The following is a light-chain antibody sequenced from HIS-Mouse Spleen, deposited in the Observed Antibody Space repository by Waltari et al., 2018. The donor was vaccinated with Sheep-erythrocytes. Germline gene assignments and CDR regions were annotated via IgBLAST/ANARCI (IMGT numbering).Light chain of an antibody. CDR2: QDS. J-gene: IGLJ2*01. Sequence: SYELTQPPSVSVSPGQTASITCSGDKLGDKYACWYQQKPGQSPVLVIYQDSKRPSGIPERFSGSNSGNTATLTISGTQAMDEADYYCQQYGSSPLTFGGGTK. V-gene: IGLV3-1*01. CDR1: KLGDKY. CDR3: QQYGSSPLT.